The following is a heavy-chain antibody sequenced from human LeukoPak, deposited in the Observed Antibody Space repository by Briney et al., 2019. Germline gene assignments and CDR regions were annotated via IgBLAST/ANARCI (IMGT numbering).Heavy chain of an antibody. Sequence: PSETLSLTCTASGGSINSFHWTWVRQPPGKGLEWIGYIYYSGSTNYNPSLQSRVTISVATSKNNFSLRLSSVTAADTAVYYCARGWGYFDYWGQGTLVTVSS. CDR1: GGSINSFH. V-gene: IGHV4-59*01. CDR2: IYYSGST. D-gene: IGHD7-27*01. J-gene: IGHJ4*02. CDR3: ARGWGYFDY.